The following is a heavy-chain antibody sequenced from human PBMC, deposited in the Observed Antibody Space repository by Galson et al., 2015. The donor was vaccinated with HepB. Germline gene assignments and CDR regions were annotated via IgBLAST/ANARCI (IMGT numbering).Heavy chain of an antibody. V-gene: IGHV1-2*06. J-gene: IGHJ4*02. CDR1: GYTFTGYY. D-gene: IGHD4-17*01. CDR2: INPNSGGT. Sequence: SVKVSCKASGYTFTGYYMHWVRQAPGQGLEWMGRINPNSGGTNYAQKFQGRVTTTRDTSISTAYMELSRLRSDDTAVYYCARDTATVTYPFDYWGQGTLVTVSS. CDR3: ARDTATVTYPFDY.